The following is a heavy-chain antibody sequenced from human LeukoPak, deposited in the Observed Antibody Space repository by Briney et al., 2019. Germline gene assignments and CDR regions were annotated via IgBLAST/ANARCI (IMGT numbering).Heavy chain of an antibody. D-gene: IGHD6-13*01. J-gene: IGHJ5*02. V-gene: IGHV1-2*02. Sequence: ASVKVSCKASGYTFTCYYLHWVRQAPGQGLEWMGWINPNSGVTNYAQKFQGRVTMTRDTSNSTAYMDLSRLRSDDTAVYYCARVGAAGPNWFDPWGQGTLVTVSS. CDR2: INPNSGVT. CDR3: ARVGAAGPNWFDP. CDR1: GYTFTCYY.